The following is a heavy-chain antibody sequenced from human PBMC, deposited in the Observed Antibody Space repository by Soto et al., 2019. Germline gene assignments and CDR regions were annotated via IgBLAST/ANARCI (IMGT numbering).Heavy chain of an antibody. CDR1: GGSFSGYY. Sequence: SETLSLTCAVYGGSFSGYYWSWIRQPPGKGLEWIGEINHSGSTNYNPSLKSRVPISVDTSKNQFSLKLSSVTAADTAVYYCARPTGDYSYYFDDWGQGTLVTVSS. CDR3: ARPTGDYSYYFDD. CDR2: INHSGST. D-gene: IGHD4-17*01. J-gene: IGHJ4*02. V-gene: IGHV4-34*01.